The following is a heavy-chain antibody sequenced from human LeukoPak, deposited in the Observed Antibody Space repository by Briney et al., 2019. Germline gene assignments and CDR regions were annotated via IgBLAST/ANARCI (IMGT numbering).Heavy chain of an antibody. V-gene: IGHV4-4*02. CDR1: GVSISNTNW. CDR3: AREGGPYRPLDY. Sequence: PSGTLPLICCGSGVSISNTNWWPWVRQPPGKGLEWIGEVNLQGSTNYNPSLKSRVAISVDKSENHISLKLTSVTAADTAVYYCAREGGPYRPLDYSGQGTLVTVAS. J-gene: IGHJ4*02. CDR2: VNLQGST.